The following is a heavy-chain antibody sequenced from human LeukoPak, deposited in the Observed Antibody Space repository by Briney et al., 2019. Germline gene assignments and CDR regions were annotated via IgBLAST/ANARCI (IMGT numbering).Heavy chain of an antibody. J-gene: IGHJ4*02. V-gene: IGHV3-11*04. D-gene: IGHD3-16*01. CDR3: VRDQGGAVSY. Sequence: LSLTCAVYGGSFSGYYWSWIRQAPGKGLEWVSYISSLSGTINYADSVKGRFIISRDNAKNSMFLQMNSLRAEDTAVYYCVRDQGGAVSYWGQGTLVTVSS. CDR2: ISSLSGTI. CDR1: GGSFSGYY.